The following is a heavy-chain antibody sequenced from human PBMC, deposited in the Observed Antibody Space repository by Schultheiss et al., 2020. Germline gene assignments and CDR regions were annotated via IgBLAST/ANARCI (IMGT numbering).Heavy chain of an antibody. J-gene: IGHJ6*02. Sequence: GGSLRLSCAASGFTFSSFEINWVRQAPGKGLEWVSYISSSGSIIHYADSVKGRFTISRDNAKNSLYLQMNSLRAEDTAVYYCARKVPAAIVDYRFGMDVWCQGATDTVAS. D-gene: IGHD2-2*01. CDR1: GFTFSSFE. CDR2: ISSSGSII. V-gene: IGHV3-48*03. CDR3: ARKVPAAIVDYRFGMDV.